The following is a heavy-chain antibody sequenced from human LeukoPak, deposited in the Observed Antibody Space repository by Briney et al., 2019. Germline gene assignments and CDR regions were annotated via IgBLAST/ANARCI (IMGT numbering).Heavy chain of an antibody. D-gene: IGHD3-10*01. J-gene: IGHJ4*02. CDR3: ARGTRGFDY. Sequence: GSLRLSCAASGFTFSSYAMHWVRQAPGKGLEYVSAISSDGGSTYYANSVKGRFTISRDNSKNTLYLQMGSLRAEDMAVYYCARGTRGFDYWGQGTLVTVSS. V-gene: IGHV3-64*01. CDR2: ISSDGGST. CDR1: GFTFSSYA.